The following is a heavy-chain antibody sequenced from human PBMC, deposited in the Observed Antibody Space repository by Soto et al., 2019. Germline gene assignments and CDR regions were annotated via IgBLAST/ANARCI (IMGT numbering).Heavy chain of an antibody. J-gene: IGHJ4*02. CDR2: ISGSGGST. CDR1: GFTFSSYA. CDR3: ATQTMVRGVMIDY. Sequence: GGSLRLSCAASGFTFSSYAMSWVRQAPGKGLEWVSAISGSGGSTYYADSVKGRFTISRDNSKNTLYLQMNSLRAEDTAVYYCATQTMVRGVMIDYWGQGTLVTVSS. D-gene: IGHD3-10*01. V-gene: IGHV3-23*01.